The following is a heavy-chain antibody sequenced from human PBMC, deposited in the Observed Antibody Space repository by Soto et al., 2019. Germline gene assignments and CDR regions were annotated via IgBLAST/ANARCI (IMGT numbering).Heavy chain of an antibody. D-gene: IGHD2-15*01. CDR1: GYTFTNYG. CDR3: ARRGSNKWDEDFDF. Sequence: QVQLVQSGAEVKKPGASVKVSCQASGYTFTNYGISWVRQAPGQGLEWVGWISPYNGDTRYAQNVQGRVTLTTDTSTSAAYMELRSLRSDDTALYYCARRGSNKWDEDFDFWGQGTLFTVSS. J-gene: IGHJ4*02. CDR2: ISPYNGDT. V-gene: IGHV1-18*01.